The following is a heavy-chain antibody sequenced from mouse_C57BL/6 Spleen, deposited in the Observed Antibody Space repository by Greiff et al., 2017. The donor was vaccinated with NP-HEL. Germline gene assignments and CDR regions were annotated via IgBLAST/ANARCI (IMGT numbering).Heavy chain of an antibody. CDR3: AREGLRRGYAMDY. CDR2: ISDGGSYT. Sequence: EVHLVESGGGLVKPGGSLKLSCAASGFTFSSYAMSWVRQTPEKRLEWVATISDGGSYTYYPDNVKGRFTISRDNAKNNLYLQMSHLKSEDTAMYYCAREGLRRGYAMDYWGQGTSVTVSS. V-gene: IGHV5-4*01. D-gene: IGHD2-4*01. J-gene: IGHJ4*01. CDR1: GFTFSSYA.